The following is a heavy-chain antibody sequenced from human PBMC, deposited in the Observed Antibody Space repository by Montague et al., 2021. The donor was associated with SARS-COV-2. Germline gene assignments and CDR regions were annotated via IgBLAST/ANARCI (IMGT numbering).Heavy chain of an antibody. CDR1: GGSLSGYY. CDR3: VRVPYRLLFVPRYYGMDV. Sequence: SETLPLTCAVYGGSLSGYYWSWIRQPPGEGLEWIAEISHSGSTSYNPSLKSRVTISVDTSKNQFSLKLSSATAANMAVYYCVRVPYRLLFVPRYYGMDVWGQGTTVTVSS. CDR2: ISHSGST. V-gene: IGHV4-34*01. J-gene: IGHJ6*02. D-gene: IGHD2-2*01.